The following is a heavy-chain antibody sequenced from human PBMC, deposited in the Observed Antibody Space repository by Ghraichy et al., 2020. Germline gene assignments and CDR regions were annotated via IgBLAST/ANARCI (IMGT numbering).Heavy chain of an antibody. V-gene: IGHV3-21*01. CDR2: ISSSSSYI. J-gene: IGHJ5*02. CDR1: GFTFSSYS. CDR3: ARDGSHYGSGSYYPNWFDP. Sequence: GGSLRLSCAASGFTFSSYSMNWVRQAPGKGLEWVSSISSSSSYIYYADSVKGRFTISRDNAKNSLYLQMNSLRAEDTAVYYCARDGSHYGSGSYYPNWFDPWGQGTLVTVSS. D-gene: IGHD3-10*01.